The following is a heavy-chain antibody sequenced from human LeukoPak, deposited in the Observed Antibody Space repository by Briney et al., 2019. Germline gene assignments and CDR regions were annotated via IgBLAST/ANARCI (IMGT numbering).Heavy chain of an antibody. CDR1: GYTFTTYD. J-gene: IGHJ5*02. V-gene: IGHV1-18*01. CDR3: ASVGELRTWFDP. D-gene: IGHD3-16*01. CDR2: ISAYNGKI. Sequence: ASVKVSCKASGYTFTTYDINWVRQAPGQGLEWMGWISAYNGKINYAQKFQGRVTMTTDTSTSTAYMELRSLKSDDTAVYFCASVGELRTWFDPWGQGTLVTVSS.